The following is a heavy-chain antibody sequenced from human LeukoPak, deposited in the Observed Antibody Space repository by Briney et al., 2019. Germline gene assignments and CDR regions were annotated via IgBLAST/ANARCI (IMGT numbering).Heavy chain of an antibody. CDR2: MNPNSGNT. V-gene: IGHV1-8*03. D-gene: IGHD6-6*01. J-gene: IGHJ5*02. Sequence: ASVKVSCKASGYPFTSYDINWVRQATGQGLEWMGWMNPNSGNTGYAQKFQGRVTFSRNTSIATAYMELSSLRSEDTAVYYCARAIRADRRGSWFDPWGQGTLVTVSS. CDR3: ARAIRADRRGSWFDP. CDR1: GYPFTSYD.